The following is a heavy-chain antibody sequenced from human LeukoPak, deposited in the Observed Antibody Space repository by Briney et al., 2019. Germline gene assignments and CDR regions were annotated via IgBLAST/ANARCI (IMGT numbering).Heavy chain of an antibody. Sequence: ASVKVSCKASGGTFSSYAISWVRQAPGQGLEWMGWISGYNGNTKYAQKLQGRVTMTTDTSTSTAYMELRSLRSDDTAVYYCARGRTHRYYYDSSGYYGGAFDIWGQGTMVTVSS. J-gene: IGHJ3*02. D-gene: IGHD3-22*01. CDR1: GGTFSSYA. CDR3: ARGRTHRYYYDSSGYYGGAFDI. CDR2: ISGYNGNT. V-gene: IGHV1-18*01.